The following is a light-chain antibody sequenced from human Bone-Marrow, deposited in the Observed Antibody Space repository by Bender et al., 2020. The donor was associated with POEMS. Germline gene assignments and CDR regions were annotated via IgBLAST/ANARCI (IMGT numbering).Light chain of an antibody. CDR2: EVS. J-gene: IGLJ3*02. CDR1: SSDVGAYNY. Sequence: QSALTQPPSASGSPGQSVTISCTGTSSDVGAYNYVSWYQQHPGKVPKLMIYEVSKRPSGVPDRFFGSKSGTSASLAITGLQAEDEGDYYCQSYDNSLGGWVFGGGTKLTVL. V-gene: IGLV2-8*01. CDR3: QSYDNSLGGWV.